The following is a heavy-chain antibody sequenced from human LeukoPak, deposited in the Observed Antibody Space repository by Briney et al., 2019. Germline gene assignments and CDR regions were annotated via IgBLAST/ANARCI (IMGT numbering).Heavy chain of an antibody. CDR1: GYTFTGYY. V-gene: IGHV1-2*02. CDR3: ARVQQQLVRSAFDI. J-gene: IGHJ3*02. Sequence: SVKVSCKASGYTFTGYYMHWVRQAPGQGLGWMGWINPNSGGTNYAQKVQGRVTITKSTSISTAYMALSSLSSNDTAVYYCARVQQQLVRSAFDIWGQGTMVTVSS. D-gene: IGHD6-13*01. CDR2: INPNSGGT.